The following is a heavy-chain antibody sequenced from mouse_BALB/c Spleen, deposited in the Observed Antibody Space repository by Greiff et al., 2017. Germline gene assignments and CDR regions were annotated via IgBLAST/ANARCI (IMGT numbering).Heavy chain of an antibody. CDR2: ISYDGSN. CDR3: AATVVQYYFDY. J-gene: IGHJ2*01. V-gene: IGHV3-6*02. CDR1: GYSITSGYY. Sequence: DVQLQESGPGLVKPSQSLSLTCSVTGYSITSGYYWNWIRQFPGNKLEWMGYISYDGSNNYNPSLKNRISITRDTSKNQFFLKLNSVTTEDTATYYCAATVVQYYFDYWGQGTTLTVSS. D-gene: IGHD1-1*01.